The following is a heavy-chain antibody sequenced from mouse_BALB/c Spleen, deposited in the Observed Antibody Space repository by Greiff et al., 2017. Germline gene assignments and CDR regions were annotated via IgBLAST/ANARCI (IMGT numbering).Heavy chain of an antibody. Sequence: EVKLVESGGGLVQPGGSMKLSCVASGFTFSNYWMNWVRQSPGKGLEWVAEIRLKSNNYETHYAESVKGRFTISRDDSKSSVYLQMNNLRAEDTGIYYSTRPGTFDYWGQGTTLTVSS. CDR2: IRLKSNNYET. CDR1: GFTFSNYW. J-gene: IGHJ2*01. CDR3: TRPGTFDY. D-gene: IGHD4-1*01. V-gene: IGHV6-6*02.